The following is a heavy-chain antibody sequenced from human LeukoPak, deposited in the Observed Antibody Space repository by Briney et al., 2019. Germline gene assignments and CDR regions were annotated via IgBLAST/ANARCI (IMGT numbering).Heavy chain of an antibody. CDR2: ISSSSSYI. CDR3: ARDPQWLVHYFDY. CDR1: GFTFSSYS. V-gene: IGHV3-21*01. J-gene: IGHJ4*02. D-gene: IGHD6-19*01. Sequence: GGSLRLSCAASGFTFSSYSMNWVRQAPGKGLEWVSSISSSSSYIYYADSVKGRFTISRDNAKNSLYLQMYSLRAEDTAVYYCARDPQWLVHYFDYWGQGTLVTVSS.